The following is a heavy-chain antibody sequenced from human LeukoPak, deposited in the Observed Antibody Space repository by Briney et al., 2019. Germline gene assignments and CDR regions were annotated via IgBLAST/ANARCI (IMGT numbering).Heavy chain of an antibody. CDR1: GGSISSYY. V-gene: IGHV4-59*08. CDR2: IYYIGST. CDR3: ARHLSPNSQNYRDTTGWLFDY. D-gene: IGHD3-22*01. J-gene: IGHJ4*02. Sequence: PSETLSLTCTVSGGSISSYYWSWIRQPPGKGLEWIGYIYYIGSTNYNPSLKSRVTISLDTSKNQFSLKLSSVTAADTAVYYCARHLSPNSQNYRDTTGWLFDYWGQGPLVTVSS.